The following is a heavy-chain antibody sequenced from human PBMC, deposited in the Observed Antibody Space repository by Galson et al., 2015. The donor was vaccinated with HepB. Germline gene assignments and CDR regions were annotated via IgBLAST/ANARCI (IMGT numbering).Heavy chain of an antibody. D-gene: IGHD5-12*01. Sequence: SLRLSCAASGFMFSGHLMNWVRQAPGKGLEWVANIKEDGSIEYYVDSVTGRFTISSDNARNLLYLQMNGLRAEDTAVCFCARNRGYETFDYWGQGALVTVSS. CDR2: IKEDGSIE. CDR1: GFMFSGHL. V-gene: IGHV3-7*03. CDR3: ARNRGYETFDY. J-gene: IGHJ4*02.